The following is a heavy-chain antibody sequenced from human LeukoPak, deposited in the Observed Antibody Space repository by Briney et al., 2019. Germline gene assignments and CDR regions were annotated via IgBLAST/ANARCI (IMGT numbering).Heavy chain of an antibody. D-gene: IGHD6-13*01. CDR1: GFTFSTYT. Sequence: GGSLRLSCAASGFTFSTYTMNWVRQAPGKGLEWVSSISSRSSSIYYADSVKGRFTISRDNAKNSLYLQMNSLRAEDTAVYYCARGHSEGYFDWFDPWGQGTLVTVSS. J-gene: IGHJ5*02. V-gene: IGHV3-21*01. CDR2: ISSRSSSI. CDR3: ARGHSEGYFDWFDP.